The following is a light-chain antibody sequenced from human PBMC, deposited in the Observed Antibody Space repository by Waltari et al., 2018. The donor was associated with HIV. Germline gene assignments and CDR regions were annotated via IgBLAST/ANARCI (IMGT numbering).Light chain of an antibody. CDR3: QQYGSSPLT. J-gene: IGKJ4*01. Sequence: EIVLTQTPGTLSLSHGGRATLSCRASQSGSRNYLAWYKQKPGQAPRLLISGASSRATGIPARFSGSGSATDFTLTISRLEPEDFAVYYCQQYGSSPLTFGGGTKVEIK. V-gene: IGKV3-20*01. CDR2: GAS. CDR1: QSGSRNY.